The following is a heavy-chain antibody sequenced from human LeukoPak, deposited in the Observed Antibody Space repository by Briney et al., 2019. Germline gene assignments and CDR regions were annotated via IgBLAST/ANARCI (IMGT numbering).Heavy chain of an antibody. D-gene: IGHD5-18*01. Sequence: SETLSLTCTVSGGSISSSNYYWGWIRQPPGKGLEWIGSIYYSGSTYYNLSLKSRVTILVDTSKNQFSLKLSSVTAADTAVYYCARTDGKQLPPRFWGQGTLVTVSS. J-gene: IGHJ4*02. CDR2: IYYSGST. CDR1: GGSISSSNYY. CDR3: ARTDGKQLPPRF. V-gene: IGHV4-39*07.